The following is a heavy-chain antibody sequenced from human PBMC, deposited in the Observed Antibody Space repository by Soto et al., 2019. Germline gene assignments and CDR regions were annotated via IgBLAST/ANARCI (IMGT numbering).Heavy chain of an antibody. Sequence: QLQLQESGPGLVKPSETLSLTCTVSGGSISSSSYYWGWIRQPPGKGLEWIGSIYYSGSTYYNPSLKGRVPISVDTSKNQFSLKLSSVTAADTAVYYCAARACLQGPISGGSCPPDWYFDLWGRGTLVTVSS. CDR3: AARACLQGPISGGSCPPDWYFDL. CDR1: GGSISSSSYY. D-gene: IGHD2-15*01. CDR2: IYYSGST. V-gene: IGHV4-39*01. J-gene: IGHJ2*01.